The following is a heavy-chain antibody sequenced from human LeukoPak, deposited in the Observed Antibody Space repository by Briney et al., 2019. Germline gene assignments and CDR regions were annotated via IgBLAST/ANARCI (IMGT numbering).Heavy chain of an antibody. CDR2: IWYDGSNK. CDR3: AKEETPTSNWFDP. Sequence: GGSLRLSCAASEFTFSSYGMHWVRQAPGKGLEWVAVIWYDGSNKYYADSVKGRFTISRDNSKNTLYLQMNSLRAEDTAVYYCAKEETPTSNWFDPWGQGTLVTVSS. CDR1: EFTFSSYG. D-gene: IGHD5-24*01. J-gene: IGHJ5*02. V-gene: IGHV3-33*06.